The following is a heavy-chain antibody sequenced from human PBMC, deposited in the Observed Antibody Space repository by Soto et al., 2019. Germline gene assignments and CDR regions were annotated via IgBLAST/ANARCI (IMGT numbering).Heavy chain of an antibody. CDR3: VRDHGRSPHLWDY. CDR1: GFTFRSYT. D-gene: IGHD2-21*01. V-gene: IGHV3-21*01. Sequence: GWSLRLSCAASGFTFRSYTMNWVRQTPGKGLEWVSSITSSNSYYADSVQGRFTISRDNSRNSVYLEMNSLRAEDTAVYYGVRDHGRSPHLWDYRAEGTQGT. J-gene: IGHJ4*02. CDR2: ITSSNS.